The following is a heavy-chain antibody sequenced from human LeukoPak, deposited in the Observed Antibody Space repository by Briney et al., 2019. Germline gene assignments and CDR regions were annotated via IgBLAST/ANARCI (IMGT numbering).Heavy chain of an antibody. CDR1: GFTFSTYW. Sequence: PGGSLRLSCAASGFTFSTYWMSWVRQAPGKGLEWVANIKRDGSEEYYVDSVKGRFTISRDNAKNSLYLQMNSLRAEDTAVYYCARRWLESHFDYWGQGTLVTVSS. CDR3: ARRWLESHFDY. V-gene: IGHV3-7*04. J-gene: IGHJ4*02. CDR2: IKRDGSEE. D-gene: IGHD5-24*01.